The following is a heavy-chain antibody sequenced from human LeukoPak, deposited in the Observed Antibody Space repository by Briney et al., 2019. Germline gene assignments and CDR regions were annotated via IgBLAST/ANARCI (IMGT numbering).Heavy chain of an antibody. D-gene: IGHD1-26*01. V-gene: IGHV3-30-3*01. CDR3: ARGRGSYSADY. J-gene: IGHJ4*02. CDR2: LSYDGSNE. Sequence: PGGSLRLSCAASRFTFSNYPMHWVRQAPGKGLEWVALLSYDGSNECYADSVKGRFTISGDNSKNTLYLQMNSLRAEDTAVYYCARGRGSYSADYWGQGTLVTVSS. CDR1: RFTFSNYP.